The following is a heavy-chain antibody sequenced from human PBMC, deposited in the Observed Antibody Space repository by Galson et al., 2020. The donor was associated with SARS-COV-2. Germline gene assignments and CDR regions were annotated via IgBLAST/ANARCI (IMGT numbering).Heavy chain of an antibody. Sequence: GGSLRLSCVASGFTFSSYSMNWVRQAPGKGLEWVSSISSSSSYIYYADSVKGRFTISRDNAKNSLYLQMNSLRAEDTAVYYCARDRGITGTTSGDYWGQGTLVTVSS. CDR3: ARDRGITGTTSGDY. D-gene: IGHD1-7*01. CDR1: GFTFSSYS. V-gene: IGHV3-21*01. J-gene: IGHJ4*02. CDR2: ISSSSSYI.